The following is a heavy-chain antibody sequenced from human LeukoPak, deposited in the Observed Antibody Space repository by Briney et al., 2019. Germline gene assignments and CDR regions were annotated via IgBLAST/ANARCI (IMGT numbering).Heavy chain of an antibody. D-gene: IGHD1-26*01. CDR3: VREVGRAYYFDY. V-gene: IGHV3-33*01. CDR2: IWSDGSDK. CDR1: GFTFNTF. J-gene: IGHJ4*02. Sequence: PGGSLRLSCAASGFTFNTFMHCVRQAPGKGLEWVAVIWSDGSDKFYADSVKGRFTISRDNFKNTLYLQMDSLRVEDTAVYYCVREVGRAYYFDYWGQGTPVTVSS.